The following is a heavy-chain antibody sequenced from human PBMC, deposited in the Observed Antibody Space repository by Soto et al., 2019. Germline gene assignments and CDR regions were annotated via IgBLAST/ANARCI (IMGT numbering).Heavy chain of an antibody. Sequence: QVQLVQSGAEVKTPGSSVRVSCKTAGRTFLISAIAWVRQAPGQGLEWMGGIIPILGTIHIAQNFQGRVNFTAHRSTSTAYRDLASLRSDDTATYCCARGKEWEQPSTHYYVDYWGQGSQVIVSS. CDR3: ARGKEWEQPSTHYYVDY. V-gene: IGHV1-69*06. D-gene: IGHD1-26*01. CDR1: GRTFLISA. CDR2: IIPILGTI. J-gene: IGHJ4*02.